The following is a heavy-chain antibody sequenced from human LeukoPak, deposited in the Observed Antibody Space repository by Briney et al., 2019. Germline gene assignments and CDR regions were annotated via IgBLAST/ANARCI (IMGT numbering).Heavy chain of an antibody. D-gene: IGHD6-19*01. J-gene: IGHJ4*02. V-gene: IGHV6-1*01. Sequence: SQTLSLTCAISGDSVSSNSATWNWIRQSPSRGLEWLGTTYYRSKWYNGYAVSVKSRITINPDTSKNQFSLQLNSVSPDDTAVYYCARASGYSNGPLDYWGQGALVAVSS. CDR2: TYYRSKWYN. CDR1: GDSVSSNSAT. CDR3: ARASGYSNGPLDY.